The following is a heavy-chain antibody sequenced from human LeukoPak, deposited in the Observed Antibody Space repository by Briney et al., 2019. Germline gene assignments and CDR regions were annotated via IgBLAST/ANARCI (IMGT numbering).Heavy chain of an antibody. J-gene: IGHJ4*02. Sequence: PGGSLRLSXAASGFTFDDYAMHWVRQAPGKGLEWDSLISWDGGSTYYADSVKGRFTISRDNSKNSLYLQMNSLRAEDTALYYCAKDQGDCSGGSCYYFDYWGQGTLVTVSS. CDR3: AKDQGDCSGGSCYYFDY. D-gene: IGHD2-15*01. V-gene: IGHV3-43D*03. CDR1: GFTFDDYA. CDR2: ISWDGGST.